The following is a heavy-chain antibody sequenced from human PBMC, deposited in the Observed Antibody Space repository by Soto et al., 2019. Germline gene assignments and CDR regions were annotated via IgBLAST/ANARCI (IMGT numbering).Heavy chain of an antibody. CDR2: INPSGGST. V-gene: IGHV1-46*01. CDR1: GYTFTSYY. J-gene: IGHJ4*02. Sequence: ASVKVSCKASGYTFTSYYMHWVRQAPGQGLEWMGIINPSGGSTSYAQKFQGRVTMTRDTSTSTVYMELSSLRSDDTAVYYCARDSSIVVDGGSCQDYWGQGTQVTVSS. D-gene: IGHD2-15*01. CDR3: ARDSSIVVDGGSCQDY.